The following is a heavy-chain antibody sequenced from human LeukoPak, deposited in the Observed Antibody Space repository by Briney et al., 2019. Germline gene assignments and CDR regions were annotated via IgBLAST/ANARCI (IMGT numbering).Heavy chain of an antibody. Sequence: SETLSLTCAVSGGSISSGGYSWSWIRPPPGKGLEWIGYIYHSGSTYYNPSLKSRVTISVDRSKNQFSLKLSSVTAADTAVYYCARGGVVATIWGQGTLVTVSS. D-gene: IGHD5-12*01. V-gene: IGHV4-30-2*01. CDR2: IYHSGST. J-gene: IGHJ4*02. CDR1: GGSISSGGYS. CDR3: ARGGVVATI.